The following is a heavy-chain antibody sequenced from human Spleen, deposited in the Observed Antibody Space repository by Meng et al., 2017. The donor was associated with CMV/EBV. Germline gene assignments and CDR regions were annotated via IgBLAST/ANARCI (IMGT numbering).Heavy chain of an antibody. Sequence: GESLKISCAASGATFSSYAMSWVRQAPGKGLEWVSAISGSGGSTYYADSVKGRFTISRDNAKNTLYLQMNSLRAEDTAVFYCARSYPNFYYSMDVWGRGTTVTVSS. CDR1: GATFSSYA. D-gene: IGHD4-23*01. CDR3: ARSYPNFYYSMDV. J-gene: IGHJ6*02. V-gene: IGHV3-23*01. CDR2: ISGSGGST.